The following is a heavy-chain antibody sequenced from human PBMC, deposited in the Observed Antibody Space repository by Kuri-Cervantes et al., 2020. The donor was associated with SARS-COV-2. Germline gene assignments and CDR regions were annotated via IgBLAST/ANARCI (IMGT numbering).Heavy chain of an antibody. Sequence: GGSLRLSCAASGFTFSSYAMHWVRQAPGKGLEYVSAISSNGGSTYYADSVKGRFTISRDNSKNTLYLQMGSLRAEDTAVYYCAREITLLGHYWGQGTLVTVSS. CDR3: AREITLLGHY. CDR2: ISSNGGST. CDR1: GFTFSSYA. D-gene: IGHD7-27*01. V-gene: IGHV3-64*02. J-gene: IGHJ4*02.